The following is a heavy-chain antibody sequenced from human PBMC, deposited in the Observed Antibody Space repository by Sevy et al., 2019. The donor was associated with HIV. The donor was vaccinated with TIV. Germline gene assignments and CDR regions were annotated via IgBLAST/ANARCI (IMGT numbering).Heavy chain of an antibody. J-gene: IGHJ4*02. V-gene: IGHV3-9*01. CDR3: AKDATYSSSWSGIDY. D-gene: IGHD6-13*01. CDR1: GFTFDDYA. Sequence: GGSLRLSCAASGFTFDDYAMHWVRQAPGKGLEWVSGISWNSGSIGYADSVKGRFTISRDNAKNSLYLQMNSLRAEDTALYYCAKDATYSSSWSGIDYRGQGTLVTVSS. CDR2: ISWNSGSI.